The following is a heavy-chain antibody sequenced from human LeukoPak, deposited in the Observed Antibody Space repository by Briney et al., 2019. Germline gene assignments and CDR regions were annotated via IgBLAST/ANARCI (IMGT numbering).Heavy chain of an antibody. CDR3: ARGVAARPNRSYYYYYYMDV. V-gene: IGHV4-59*01. Sequence: SETLSLTCTVFGDSISSYYWSWIRQPPGKGLEWIGYIYYSGSTNYNPSLKSRVTISVDTSKNQFSLKLSSVTAADTAVYYCARGVAARPNRSYYYYYYMDVWGKGTTVTVSS. CDR2: IYYSGST. CDR1: GDSISSYY. D-gene: IGHD6-6*01. J-gene: IGHJ6*03.